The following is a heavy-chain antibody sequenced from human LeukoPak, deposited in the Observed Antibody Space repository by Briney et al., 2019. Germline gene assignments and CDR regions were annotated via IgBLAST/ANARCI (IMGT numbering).Heavy chain of an antibody. Sequence: GGSLRLSCAASGFTFSSYGMHWVRQAPGKGLEWVAVIWYDGSNKYYADSVKGRFTISRDNSKNTLYLQMNSLRAEDTAVYYCARGWDYYDSSGSFDIWGQGTMVTVSS. V-gene: IGHV3-33*01. D-gene: IGHD3-22*01. CDR1: GFTFSSYG. CDR3: ARGWDYYDSSGSFDI. CDR2: IWYDGSNK. J-gene: IGHJ3*02.